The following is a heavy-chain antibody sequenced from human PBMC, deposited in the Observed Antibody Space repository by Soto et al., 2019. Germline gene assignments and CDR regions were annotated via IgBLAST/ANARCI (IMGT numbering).Heavy chain of an antibody. CDR2: LYNDERT. CDR3: AREPLAHSYFDF. V-gene: IGHV4-4*07. Sequence: PSEPLSHNCPVSGDSVRSHYWSWIRQHAGKGLEWLGRLYNDERTSYIPSRISRVTMSMDTSKNQFSRKLSSVTAADSAVYFCAREPLAHSYFDFWGQGILVTVS. J-gene: IGHJ4*02. CDR1: GDSVRSHY.